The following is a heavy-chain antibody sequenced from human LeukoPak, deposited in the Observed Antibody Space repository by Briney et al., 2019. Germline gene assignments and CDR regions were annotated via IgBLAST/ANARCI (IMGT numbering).Heavy chain of an antibody. CDR1: GFTFSSYA. J-gene: IGHJ4*02. V-gene: IGHV3-23*01. CDR2: ISGSGGST. CDR3: ASQTPGPYDSSGYYDY. D-gene: IGHD3-22*01. Sequence: TGGSLRLSCAASGFTFSSYAMSWVRQAPGKGLEWVSAISGSGGSTYYADSVKGRFTISRDNSKNTLYLQVNSLRAEDTAVYYCASQTPGPYDSSGYYDYWGQGTLVTVSS.